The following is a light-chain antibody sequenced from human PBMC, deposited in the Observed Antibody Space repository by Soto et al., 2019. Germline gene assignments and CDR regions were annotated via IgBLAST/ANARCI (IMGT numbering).Light chain of an antibody. J-gene: IGKJ4*01. CDR2: GAS. Sequence: IVLTQSPGTLSLSPGERATLSCRASQSVSSSYLAWYQQKPGQAPRLLIYGASSRATGIPDRFSGSGSGTDFTLTISRLEPDDFPVYYCQQYRSSPLTFGGGTKVDIK. CDR3: QQYRSSPLT. CDR1: QSVSSSY. V-gene: IGKV3-20*01.